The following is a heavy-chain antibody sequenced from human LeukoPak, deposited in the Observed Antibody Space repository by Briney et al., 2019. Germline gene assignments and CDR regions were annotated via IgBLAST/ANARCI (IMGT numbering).Heavy chain of an antibody. J-gene: IGHJ4*02. D-gene: IGHD3-10*01. CDR1: GFTFSSYG. Sequence: QPGGSLRLSCAASGFTFSSYGMHWVRQAPGKGLEWVAFIRYDGSNKYYSDSVKGRFTISRDNSKNTLYLQMNSLRAEDTAVYYCAKVPLRDRGILDYWGQGTLVTVSS. CDR3: AKVPLRDRGILDY. V-gene: IGHV3-30*02. CDR2: IRYDGSNK.